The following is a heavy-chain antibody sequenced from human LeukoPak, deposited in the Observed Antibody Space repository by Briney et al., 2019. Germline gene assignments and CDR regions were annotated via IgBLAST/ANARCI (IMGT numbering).Heavy chain of an antibody. V-gene: IGHV3-23*01. D-gene: IGHD1-26*01. CDR3: AKMKGHPLPKYYMDV. CDR2: ISGSGDNT. J-gene: IGHJ6*01. CDR1: GFTYRGFA. Sequence: GGSLRLSCAASGFTYRGFAMSLFRRTPGKGLEWVSGISGSGDNTLYADSVKGRLTIYRENSKNTLYLEMNSLRAEDTAIYYCAKMKGHPLPKYYMDVWGQGTTVTVSS.